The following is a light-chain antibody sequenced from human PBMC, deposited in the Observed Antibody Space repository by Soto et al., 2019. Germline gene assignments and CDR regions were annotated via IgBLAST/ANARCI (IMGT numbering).Light chain of an antibody. CDR2: EVR. V-gene: IGLV2-14*03. CDR1: SSDVANNEY. J-gene: IGLJ1*01. CDR3: AAWDDSLNGFV. Sequence: QSVLTQPASVSGSPGQSITISCTGASSDVANNEYVSWYQQHPGNAPKLMIHEVRNRPSGVSDRFSGSKSGNTASLTIPGLQAEDEADYYCAAWDDSLNGFVFGIGTKV.